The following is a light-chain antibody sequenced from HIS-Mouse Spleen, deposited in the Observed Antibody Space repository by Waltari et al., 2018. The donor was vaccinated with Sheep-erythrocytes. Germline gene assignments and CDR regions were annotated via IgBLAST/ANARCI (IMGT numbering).Light chain of an antibody. Sequence: QSALTQPASVSGSPGQSITISGTGTSSAVGSYNLLSRYQQHPGKAPKLMIYEGSKRPSGVSNRFSGSKSGNTASLTISGLQAEDEADYYCCSYAGSSTPWVFGGGTKLTVL. CDR1: SSAVGSYNL. V-gene: IGLV2-23*01. CDR3: CSYAGSSTPWV. J-gene: IGLJ3*02. CDR2: EGS.